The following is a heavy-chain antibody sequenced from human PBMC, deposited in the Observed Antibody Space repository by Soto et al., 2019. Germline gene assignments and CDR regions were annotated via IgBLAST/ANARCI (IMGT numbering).Heavy chain of an antibody. Sequence: ASVKVSCKASGYTFTGYYMHWVRQAPGQGLEWMGWINPNSGGTNYAQKFQGWVTMTRDTSISTAYMELSRLRSDDTAEDYCARVIRPNSGYYVDHALDIWGQGTGDTVSS. V-gene: IGHV1-2*04. D-gene: IGHD3-22*01. CDR1: GYTFTGYY. CDR3: ARVIRPNSGYYVDHALDI. CDR2: INPNSGGT. J-gene: IGHJ3*02.